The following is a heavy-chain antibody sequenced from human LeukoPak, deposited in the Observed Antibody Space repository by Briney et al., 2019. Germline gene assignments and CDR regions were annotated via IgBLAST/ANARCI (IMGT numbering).Heavy chain of an antibody. J-gene: IGHJ3*02. D-gene: IGHD6-19*01. CDR2: ISYDGSNT. CDR3: ARGRLAVANDAFDI. CDR1: GFTFSSYA. V-gene: IGHV3-30*04. Sequence: GRSLRLSCAASGFTFSSYAMHWVRQAPGKGLEWVAVISYDGSNTYYADSVKGRFTISRDNSKNTLYLQMNSLRAEDTAVYYCARGRLAVANDAFDIWGQGTMVTVSS.